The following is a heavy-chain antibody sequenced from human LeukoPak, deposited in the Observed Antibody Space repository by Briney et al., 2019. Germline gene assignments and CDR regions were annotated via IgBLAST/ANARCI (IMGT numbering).Heavy chain of an antibody. V-gene: IGHV4-39*01. J-gene: IGHJ4*02. CDR2: IYYSRNT. Sequence: SETLSLTCTVSGGSISNSAYYWGWIRQPPGKGLEWIGSIYYSRNTYYNPSLKSRVIISVDTSKSQFSLKLSSVTAADTAVYYCARRPNWNFEYYFDYWGQGTLVTVSS. CDR3: ARRPNWNFEYYFDY. CDR1: GGSISNSAYY. D-gene: IGHD1-7*01.